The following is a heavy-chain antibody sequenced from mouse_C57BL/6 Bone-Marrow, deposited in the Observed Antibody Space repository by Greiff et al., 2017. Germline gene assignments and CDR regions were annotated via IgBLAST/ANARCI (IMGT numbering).Heavy chain of an antibody. J-gene: IGHJ4*01. V-gene: IGHV5-6*01. CDR2: ISSGGSYT. CDR1: GFTFSSYG. D-gene: IGHD1-1*01. CDR3: ARHNTTVVATAPYYAMDY. Sequence: EVKLVESGGDLVKPGGSLKLSCAASGFTFSSYGMSWVRQTPDKRLEWVATISSGGSYTYYPDSVKGRFTISRDNAKNTLYLQMSSLKSEDTAMYYCARHNTTVVATAPYYAMDYWGQGTSVTVSS.